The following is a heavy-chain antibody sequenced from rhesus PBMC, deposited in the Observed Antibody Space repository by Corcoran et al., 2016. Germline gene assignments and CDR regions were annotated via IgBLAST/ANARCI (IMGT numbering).Heavy chain of an antibody. V-gene: IGHV4-147*01. CDR2: IYGSSGST. CDR1: GGSLRSNY. D-gene: IGHD2-33*01. J-gene: IGHJ4*01. Sequence: QVQLQESGPGLVKPSGTLSLTCAVSGGSLRSNYWSWIRPPPGKGLGWIGRIYGSSGSTSYNPSLTSRVTISTDTSKNQFSLKLSAVTAADTAVYYCARGGLYWGQGVLVTVSS. CDR3: ARGGLY.